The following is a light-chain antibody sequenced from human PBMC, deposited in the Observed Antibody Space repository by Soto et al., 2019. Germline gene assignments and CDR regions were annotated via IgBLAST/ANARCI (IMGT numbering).Light chain of an antibody. V-gene: IGKV3-15*01. CDR3: HHFNTWPPKA. CDR2: SAS. J-gene: IGKJ1*01. Sequence: DIVMTQSPATLSVSPGERATLSCRASQNISTNLAWYQQKPGQAPRLLLLSASSRLSDIPARFSGSGSGTELTLTIGGLQSEDVAVYYCHHFNTWPPKAFGQGTKVEFK. CDR1: QNISTN.